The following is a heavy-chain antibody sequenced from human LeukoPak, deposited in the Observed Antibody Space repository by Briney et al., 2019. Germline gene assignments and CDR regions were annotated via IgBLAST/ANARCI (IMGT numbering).Heavy chain of an antibody. V-gene: IGHV4-4*02. D-gene: IGHD2-2*02. CDR2: VYHNGTP. Sequence: PSETLSLTCAVSVGSISSGNWWSWVRRSPGKGLEWIGEVYHNGTPNYNPSLKSRVTISADTFKNHFSLKLTSVTAADTAVYYCATAPILRGEAGEQYKYGMDVWGQGTTVIVSS. CDR3: ATAPILRGEAGEQYKYGMDV. J-gene: IGHJ6*02. CDR1: VGSISSGNW.